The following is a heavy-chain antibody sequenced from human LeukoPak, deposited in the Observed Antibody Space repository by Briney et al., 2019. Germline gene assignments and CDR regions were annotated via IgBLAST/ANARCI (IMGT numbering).Heavy chain of an antibody. CDR2: ISGSGGST. Sequence: GGSLRLSCAASGFTFSSYAMSWVRQAPGKGLEWVSAISGSGGSTYYTDSVKGRFTISRDNSTTTLYLQMNTLRAEDTAVYYCAKDRFTMIVVVITPWGQGTLVTVSS. CDR1: GFTFSSYA. V-gene: IGHV3-23*01. D-gene: IGHD3-22*01. CDR3: AKDRFTMIVVVITP. J-gene: IGHJ5*02.